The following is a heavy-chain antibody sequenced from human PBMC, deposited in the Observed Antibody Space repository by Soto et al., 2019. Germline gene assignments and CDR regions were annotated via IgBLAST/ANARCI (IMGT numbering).Heavy chain of an antibody. J-gene: IGHJ3*02. D-gene: IGHD2-21*02. V-gene: IGHV3-30-3*01. CDR1: GFTFSSYA. CDR3: ARLHIVVVTAKDAFDI. Sequence: GSLRLSCAASGFTFSSYAMHWVRQAPGKGLEWVAVISYDGSNKYYADSVKGRFTISRDNSKNTLYLQMNSLRAEDTAVYYCARLHIVVVTAKDAFDIWGQGTMVTVSS. CDR2: ISYDGSNK.